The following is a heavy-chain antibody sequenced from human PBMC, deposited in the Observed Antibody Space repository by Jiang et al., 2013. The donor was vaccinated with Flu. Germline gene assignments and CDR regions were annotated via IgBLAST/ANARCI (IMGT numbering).Heavy chain of an antibody. CDR1: GGSISSSDYY. CDR3: ARAQKYSGFELPYFDF. V-gene: IGHV4-39*07. D-gene: IGHD5-12*01. J-gene: IGHJ4*01. CDR2: IYSSGGT. Sequence: GSGLVKPSETLSLTCTVSGGSISSSDYYWVWIRQPPGKGLEWIGSIYSSGGTYYKPSLKSRVTISVDTPKNQFFLKLSSVTAADTAIYYCARAQKYSGFELPYFDFWGQGTLRTVSS.